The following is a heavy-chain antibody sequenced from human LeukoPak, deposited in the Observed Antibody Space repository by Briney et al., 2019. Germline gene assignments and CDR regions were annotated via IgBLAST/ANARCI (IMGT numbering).Heavy chain of an antibody. CDR3: ARGNIAVPGTPYYFEY. J-gene: IGHJ4*02. V-gene: IGHV1-8*01. D-gene: IGHD6-19*01. CDR2: MNPNSGNT. CDR1: GYIFDRYD. Sequence: ASVKVSCKASGYIFDRYDINWVRQATGQGLEWMGWMNPNSGNTYYAQRFQGRVTMTRDTSISTAYMEVSSLRSEDTAVYYCARGNIAVPGTPYYFEYWGQGTLVTVSS.